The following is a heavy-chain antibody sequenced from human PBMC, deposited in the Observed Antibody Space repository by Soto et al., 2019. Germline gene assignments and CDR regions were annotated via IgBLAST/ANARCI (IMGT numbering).Heavy chain of an antibody. Sequence: QVQLGQSGAEVKKPRSSVKVSCNASGGTFSTDAINWVRQAPGQGPEWMGGILPIFGTADYAQKFQGRVTITADVSTTTAYMELSSLRSEDTAVYYCARGHDYGGNSDAFDIWGKGKMVTVSS. CDR1: GGTFSTDA. J-gene: IGHJ3*02. CDR3: ARGHDYGGNSDAFDI. V-gene: IGHV1-69*12. D-gene: IGHD2-21*02. CDR2: ILPIFGTA.